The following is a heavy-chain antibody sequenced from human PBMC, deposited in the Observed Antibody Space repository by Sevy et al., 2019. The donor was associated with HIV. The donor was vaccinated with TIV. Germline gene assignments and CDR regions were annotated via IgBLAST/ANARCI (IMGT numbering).Heavy chain of an antibody. CDR3: TRNGGAFDTGFDP. V-gene: IGHV3-48*03. CDR1: GFTFSSYD. CDR2: ISSSGSSI. J-gene: IGHJ5*02. Sequence: GGALRLSCTASGFTFSSYDMNWVRQAPGKGLEWVSKISSSGSSIYYADSVKGRFTISRDNAKNSLNLQMNSLRVEDTAVYYCTRNGGAFDTGFDPWGQGTLVTVSS. D-gene: IGHD2-8*02.